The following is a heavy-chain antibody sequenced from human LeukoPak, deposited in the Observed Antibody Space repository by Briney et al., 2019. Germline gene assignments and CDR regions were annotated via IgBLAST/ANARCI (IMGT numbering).Heavy chain of an antibody. D-gene: IGHD3-16*01. CDR2: ISGSRGST. V-gene: IGHV3-23*01. CDR3: ANSRMALGAFEV. J-gene: IGHJ3*01. Sequence: GGSLRLSCAASGFTFSSYAMSWVRQAPGKGLEWVSAISGSRGSTYYADSVKSRYTISRDNSKNTLYLQMNSLRAEDTAVYYCANSRMALGAFEVWGQGTTVTVS. CDR1: GFTFSSYA.